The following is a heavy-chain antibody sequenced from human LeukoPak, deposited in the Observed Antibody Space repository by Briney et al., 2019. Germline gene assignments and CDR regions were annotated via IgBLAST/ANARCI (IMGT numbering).Heavy chain of an antibody. CDR2: INGDGRNI. D-gene: IGHD5-12*01. CDR1: GITFSSHW. Sequence: GGSLRLSSAASGITFSSHWMHWVRQDPRKGLVWVSRINGDGRNINYADSVRGRFTISRDNAKNTLYLQMNSLRAEDTAVYYCARGFLGYVFFDHWGQGTLVTVSS. J-gene: IGHJ4*02. CDR3: ARGFLGYVFFDH. V-gene: IGHV3-74*01.